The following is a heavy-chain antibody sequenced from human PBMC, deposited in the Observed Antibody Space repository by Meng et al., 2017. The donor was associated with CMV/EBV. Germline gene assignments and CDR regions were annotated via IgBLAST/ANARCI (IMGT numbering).Heavy chain of an antibody. CDR2: IYYSGST. J-gene: IGHJ6*02. CDR1: GGSISSGSYY. CDR3: ARDGGIAAAGTSYYYYYGMDV. V-gene: IGHV4-39*07. Sequence: ETLSLTCTVSGGSISSGSYYWGWIRQPPGKGLEWIGSIYYSGSTYYNPSLKSRVTISVDTSKNQFSLKLSSVTAADTAVYYCARDGGIAAAGTSYYYYYGMDVWGQGTTVTVSS. D-gene: IGHD6-13*01.